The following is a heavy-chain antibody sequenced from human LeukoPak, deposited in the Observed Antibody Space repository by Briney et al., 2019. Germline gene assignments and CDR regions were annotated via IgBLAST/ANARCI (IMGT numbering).Heavy chain of an antibody. CDR2: MNPNSGNT. D-gene: IGHD4-17*01. CDR1: GYTFTSYD. CDR3: ARGPAYGDYYYYFDY. V-gene: IGHV1-8*01. J-gene: IGHJ4*02. Sequence: ASVKVSCKASGYTFTSYDINWVRQATGRGLEWMGWMNPNSGNTGYAQKFQGRVTMTRNTSISTAYMELSSLRSEDTAVYYCARGPAYGDYYYYFDYWGQGTLVTVSS.